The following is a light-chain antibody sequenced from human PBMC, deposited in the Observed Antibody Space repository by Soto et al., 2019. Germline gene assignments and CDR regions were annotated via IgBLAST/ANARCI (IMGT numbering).Light chain of an antibody. Sequence: QSVLTQPASVSGSPGQSITISCTGTSSDVGAYNYVSWYQQHPGKAPKLMIYDVSHRPSGVSHRFSGSKSSNTASLTISGLQAEVEADYYCGSYTTSSNYVFGTGTKVTVL. V-gene: IGLV2-14*01. CDR3: GSYTTSSNYV. J-gene: IGLJ1*01. CDR2: DVS. CDR1: SSDVGAYNY.